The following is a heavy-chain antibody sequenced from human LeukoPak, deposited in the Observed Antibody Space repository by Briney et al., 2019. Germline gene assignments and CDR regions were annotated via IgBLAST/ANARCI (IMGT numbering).Heavy chain of an antibody. CDR2: MNPNSGNT. Sequence: ASVKVSGKASGYTFTSYDINWVRQATGQGLEWMGWMNPNSGNTGYAQKFQGRVTITRNTSISTAYMELSSLRSEDTAVYYCARGIAAADDAFDIWGQGTMVTVSS. CDR1: GYTFTSYD. CDR3: ARGIAAADDAFDI. V-gene: IGHV1-8*03. D-gene: IGHD6-13*01. J-gene: IGHJ3*02.